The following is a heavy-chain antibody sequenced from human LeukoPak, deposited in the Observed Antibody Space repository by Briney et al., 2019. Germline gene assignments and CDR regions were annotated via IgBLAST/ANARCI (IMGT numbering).Heavy chain of an antibody. CDR3: ASSGPSINWFDP. Sequence: SVKVSCKASGGTFSSYAISWVRQAPGQGLEWMGGIIPILGTANYAQKFQGRVTITTDESTSTAYMELSSLRSEDTAVYYCASSGPSINWFDPWGQGTLVTVSS. D-gene: IGHD3-10*01. CDR2: IIPILGTA. J-gene: IGHJ5*02. CDR1: GGTFSSYA. V-gene: IGHV1-69*05.